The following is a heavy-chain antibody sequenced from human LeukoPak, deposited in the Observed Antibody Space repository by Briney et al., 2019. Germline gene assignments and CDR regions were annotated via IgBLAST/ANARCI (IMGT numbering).Heavy chain of an antibody. Sequence: GGSLRLSCAASAFTFSSYWMHWVRQAPGKGLVWVSRIKSDGSITTYADSVKGRFTISRDNAKNTLYLQMNSLRAEVTALYYCAGGRGASYYDYCGQGTLVTVSS. J-gene: IGHJ4*02. CDR2: IKSDGSIT. V-gene: IGHV3-74*01. D-gene: IGHD4/OR15-4a*01. CDR3: AGGRGASYYDY. CDR1: AFTFSSYW.